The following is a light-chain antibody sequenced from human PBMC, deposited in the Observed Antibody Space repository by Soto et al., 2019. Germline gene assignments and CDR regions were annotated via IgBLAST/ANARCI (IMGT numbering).Light chain of an antibody. CDR2: RNN. V-gene: IGLV1-47*01. Sequence: QSVLTQPPSASGTPGQRVTISCSGSSSNIGSNYVYWYQQLPGPAPKLLSYRNNHRPSGVPDRFSGSKSGTSASLAISGLRSEDEADYYCAAWDDSLSGWVFGGGTPLTVL. J-gene: IGLJ3*02. CDR3: AAWDDSLSGWV. CDR1: SSNIGSNY.